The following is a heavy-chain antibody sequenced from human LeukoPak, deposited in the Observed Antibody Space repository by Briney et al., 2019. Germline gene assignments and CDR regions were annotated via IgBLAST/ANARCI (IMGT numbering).Heavy chain of an antibody. CDR1: GFTFSSYA. J-gene: IGHJ5*02. CDR3: AKVGSITMVRGVIYWFDL. D-gene: IGHD3-10*01. Sequence: GGSLRLSCAASGFTFSSYAMSWVRQAPGKGLEWVSAISGSGGSTYYADSVKGRFTISRDNSKNTLYLQMNSLRAEDTAVYYCAKVGSITMVRGVIYWFDLWGQGTLVTVSS. CDR2: ISGSGGST. V-gene: IGHV3-23*01.